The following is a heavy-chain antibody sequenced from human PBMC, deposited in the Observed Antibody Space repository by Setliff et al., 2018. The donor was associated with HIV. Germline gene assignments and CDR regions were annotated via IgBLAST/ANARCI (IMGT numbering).Heavy chain of an antibody. D-gene: IGHD3-16*01. CDR3: ARRTFGSGRVDP. Sequence: SETLSLTCSVSGGSTTSGGYYWSWIRQPAGKGLEWIGQIHTTGSTNHNPSLKSRLTISIDTSKNQFSLNLDSVTTTDTAVYYCARRTFGSGRVDPWGQGTLVTVSS. CDR1: GGSTTSGGYY. CDR2: IHTTGST. V-gene: IGHV4-61*09. J-gene: IGHJ5*02.